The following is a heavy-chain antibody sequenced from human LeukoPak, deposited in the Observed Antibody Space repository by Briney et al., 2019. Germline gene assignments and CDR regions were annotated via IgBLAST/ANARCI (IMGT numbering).Heavy chain of an antibody. CDR1: GGSFSGYY. V-gene: IGHV4-34*01. D-gene: IGHD2/OR15-2a*01. J-gene: IGHJ3*02. CDR3: ARVRKGLSAFDI. CDR2: INHSGST. Sequence: SETLSLTCAVYGGSFSGYYWSWIRQPPGKGLEWIGEINHSGSTNYNPSLKSRVTISVDTSKNQFSLKLSSVTAADTAVYYCARVRKGLSAFDIWGQGTMVTVSS.